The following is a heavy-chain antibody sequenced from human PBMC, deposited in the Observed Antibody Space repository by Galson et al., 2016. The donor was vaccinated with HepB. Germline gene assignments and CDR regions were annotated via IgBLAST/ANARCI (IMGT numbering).Heavy chain of an antibody. D-gene: IGHD3-3*01. Sequence: EPLSLTCAVYGGSLSGYYWSWIRQAPGKGLEWIGEINHSGRSKNNPSLKSRVTMSLDTSKNQISLKLSSVTAADTAVYYCARGHLGGHDFWSGMNGVWFDPWGQGTLVSVSS. CDR3: ARGHLGGHDFWSGMNGVWFDP. J-gene: IGHJ5*02. V-gene: IGHV4-34*01. CDR1: GGSLSGYY. CDR2: INHSGRS.